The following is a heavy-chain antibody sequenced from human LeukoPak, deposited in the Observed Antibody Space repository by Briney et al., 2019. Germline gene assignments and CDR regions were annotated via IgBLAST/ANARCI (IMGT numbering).Heavy chain of an antibody. J-gene: IGHJ5*02. CDR3: ARDRRGEKSQYNCFDP. V-gene: IGHV3-7*01. D-gene: IGHD3-10*01. CDR1: GFTVSNAW. CDR2: IKEDGSEQ. Sequence: PGGSLRLSCAASGFTVSNAWMNWVRQAPGKGLEWVANIKEDGSEQYYVDSVKGRFTISRDNAKNSLHLQMNSLRAEDTAVYFCARDRRGEKSQYNCFDPWGQGTLVTVSS.